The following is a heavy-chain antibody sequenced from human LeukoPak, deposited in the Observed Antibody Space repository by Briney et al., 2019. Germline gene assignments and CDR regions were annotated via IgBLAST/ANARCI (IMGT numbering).Heavy chain of an antibody. V-gene: IGHV1-18*01. Sequence: ASVKVSCKASGYTFTSYGISWVRQAPGQGLEWMGWISGYNGHTNYAEKLQGRVTMTTDTSTSTAYMELRSLRSDDTAVFYCARESQIRYYYDRSGYYYGALDYWGQGSLVTVSS. D-gene: IGHD3-22*01. CDR3: ARESQIRYYYDRSGYYYGALDY. J-gene: IGHJ4*02. CDR2: ISGYNGHT. CDR1: GYTFTSYG.